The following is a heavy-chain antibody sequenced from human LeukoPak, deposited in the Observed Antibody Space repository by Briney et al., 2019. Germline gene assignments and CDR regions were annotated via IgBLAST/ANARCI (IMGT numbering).Heavy chain of an antibody. V-gene: IGHV3-7*01. CDR1: GFTFSSYW. J-gene: IGHJ4*02. CDR3: AKDWVATGY. Sequence: GGSLRLSCAASGFTFSSYWVSWVRQAPGKGLEWVANIKQDGSEKYYVDSVKGRFTISRDNAKNSLYLQMNSLRAEDTAVYYCAKDWVATGYWGQGTLVTVSS. CDR2: IKQDGSEK. D-gene: IGHD5-12*01.